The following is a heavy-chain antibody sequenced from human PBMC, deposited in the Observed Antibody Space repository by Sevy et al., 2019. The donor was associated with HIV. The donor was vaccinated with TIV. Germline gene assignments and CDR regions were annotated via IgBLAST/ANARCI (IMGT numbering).Heavy chain of an antibody. J-gene: IGHJ4*02. CDR3: ASDAYSFAYVFLDY. D-gene: IGHD5-18*01. V-gene: IGHV3-30-3*01. CDR2: ISYDGSNK. CDR1: GFTFSSYG. Sequence: GGSLRLSCAASGFTFSSYGMHWVRQAPGKGLECMAVISYDGSNKYYADSVKGRFTISRDNSKNTLYLQMNSLRAEDTAVYYCASDAYSFAYVFLDYWGQGTLVTVSS.